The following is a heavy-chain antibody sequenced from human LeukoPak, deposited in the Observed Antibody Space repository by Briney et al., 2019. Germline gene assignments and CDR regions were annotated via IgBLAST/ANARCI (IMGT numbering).Heavy chain of an antibody. CDR3: ARDSSGYYGEGNFDY. D-gene: IGHD3-22*01. CDR1: GGTFSSYA. CDR2: IIPIFGIA. Sequence: VASVKVSCKASGGTFSSYAISWVRQAPGQGLEWMGRIIPIFGIANYAQKFQGRVTITADKSTSPAYMELSSLRSEDTAVYSCARDSSGYYGEGNFDYWGQGTLVTVSS. J-gene: IGHJ4*02. V-gene: IGHV1-69*04.